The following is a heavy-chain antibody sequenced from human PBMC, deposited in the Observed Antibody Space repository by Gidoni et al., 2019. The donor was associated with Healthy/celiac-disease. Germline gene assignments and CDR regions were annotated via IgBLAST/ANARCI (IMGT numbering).Heavy chain of an antibody. V-gene: IGHV4-34*01. J-gene: IGHJ4*02. CDR2: INHSGST. D-gene: IGHD6-19*01. Sequence: QVQLQQWGAGLLKPSETLSLTCAVYGGSFSGYYWSWIRQPPGKGLEWIGEINHSGSTNYNPSLKSPVTISVDTSKNQFSLKLSSVTAADTAVYYCARVSSGWNPDYWGQGTLVTVSS. CDR3: ARVSSGWNPDY. CDR1: GGSFSGYY.